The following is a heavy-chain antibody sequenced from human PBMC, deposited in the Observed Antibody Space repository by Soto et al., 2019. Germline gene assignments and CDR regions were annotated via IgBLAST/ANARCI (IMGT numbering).Heavy chain of an antibody. D-gene: IGHD2-21*02. V-gene: IGHV3-74*01. CDR3: ARVHGGNFYYYYYGMDV. CDR1: GFTFSSYW. CDR2: INSDGSST. Sequence: SLRLSCAASGFTFSSYWMHWVRQAPGKGLVWVSRINSDGSSTSYADSVKGRFTISRDNAKNTLYLQMNSLRAEDTAVYYCARVHGGNFYYYYYGMDVWGQGTTVTVSS. J-gene: IGHJ6*02.